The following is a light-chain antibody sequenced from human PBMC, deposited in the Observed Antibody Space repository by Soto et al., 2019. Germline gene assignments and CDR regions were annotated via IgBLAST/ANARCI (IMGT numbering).Light chain of an antibody. V-gene: IGKV3-15*01. CDR2: GAS. Sequence: EIVMTQSPATLSVSPGERATLSCRASQSVSSNLAWYQQKPGQAPRLLIYGASTRATGIPARFSGSGSGTGFTLTIRRLQAEDFSNYFCQQDNNRPPERTFRQRDKG. J-gene: IGKJ1*01. CDR3: QQDNNRPPERT. CDR1: QSVSSN.